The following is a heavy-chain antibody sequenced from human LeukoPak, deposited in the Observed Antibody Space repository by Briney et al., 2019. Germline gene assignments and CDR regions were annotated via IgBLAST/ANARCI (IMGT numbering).Heavy chain of an antibody. CDR1: GGTFSSYA. CDR3: ARDLGSVTTAFDY. J-gene: IGHJ4*02. Sequence: GASVKVSCKASGGTFSSYAISWVRQAPGQGLEWMGIINPSGGSTSYAQKFQGRVTMTRDTSTSTVYMELSSLRSEDTAVYYCARDLGSVTTAFDYWGQGTLVTVSS. CDR2: INPSGGST. D-gene: IGHD4-17*01. V-gene: IGHV1-46*01.